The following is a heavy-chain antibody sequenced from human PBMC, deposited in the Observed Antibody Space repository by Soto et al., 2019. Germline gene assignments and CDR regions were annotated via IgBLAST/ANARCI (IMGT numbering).Heavy chain of an antibody. CDR3: ARDEGFGELLYFFY. D-gene: IGHD3-10*01. CDR2: IYYSGST. Sequence: PSETLSLTCTVSGGSISSGDYYWSWIRQPPGKGLEWIGYIYYSGSTYYNPSLKSRVTISVDTSKNQFSLKLSSVTAADTAVYYCARDEGFGELLYFFYWGQGTLVTVSS. V-gene: IGHV4-30-4*01. CDR1: GGSISSGDYY. J-gene: IGHJ4*02.